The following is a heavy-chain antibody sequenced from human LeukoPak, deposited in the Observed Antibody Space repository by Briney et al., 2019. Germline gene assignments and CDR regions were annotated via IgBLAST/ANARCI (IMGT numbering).Heavy chain of an antibody. CDR3: ARLRCGTGCPTVTQRPFDY. D-gene: IGHD4-17*01. CDR1: GDSINYYY. Sequence: SETLSLTCTVSGDSINYYYWSWIRQPPGKGLEWIGYIYYSGSTKYNPSLKSRVTISVDTSKNQFSLRLSSVTAADTAVYYCARLRCGTGCPTVTQRPFDYWGQGTLVTVSS. CDR2: IYYSGST. J-gene: IGHJ4*02. V-gene: IGHV4-59*08.